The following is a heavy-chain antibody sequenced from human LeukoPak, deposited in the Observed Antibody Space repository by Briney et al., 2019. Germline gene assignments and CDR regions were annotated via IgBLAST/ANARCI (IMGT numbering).Heavy chain of an antibody. CDR2: ISGSGGST. J-gene: IGHJ4*02. CDR1: GFTFSSYA. D-gene: IGHD3-3*01. Sequence: PGGSLRLSCAASGFTFSSYAMSWVRQAPGKGLEWVSAISGSGGSTYYADSVKGRFTISRDNSKNTLYLQMNSLRDEDTAVYYCAKDGFLEWLAFDYWGQGTLVTVSS. CDR3: AKDGFLEWLAFDY. V-gene: IGHV3-23*01.